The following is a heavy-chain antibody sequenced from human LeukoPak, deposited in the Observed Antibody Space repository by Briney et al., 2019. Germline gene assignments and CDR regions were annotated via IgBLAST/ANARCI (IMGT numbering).Heavy chain of an antibody. CDR3: VRSLGSSSADS. Sequence: PGGSLRLSCAASGFTFSHSWMSWVRQAPGKGLEWVANIKQDGSEKYYVHSVEGRFTISRDNAKNSLSLQMNSLRGEDTAVYYCVRSLGSSSADSWGQGTLVTVSS. V-gene: IGHV3-7*01. D-gene: IGHD6-6*01. CDR2: IKQDGSEK. J-gene: IGHJ4*02. CDR1: GFTFSHSW.